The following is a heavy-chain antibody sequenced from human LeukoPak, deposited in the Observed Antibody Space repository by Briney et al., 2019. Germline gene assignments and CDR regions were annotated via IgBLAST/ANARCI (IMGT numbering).Heavy chain of an antibody. V-gene: IGHV3-9*01. CDR2: ISWNSGSI. CDR3: AKDTYYYDSSGYSPWGYFQH. J-gene: IGHJ1*01. Sequence: PGRSLRLSCAASGFTFDDYAMHWVRQAPGKGLEWVSGISWNSGSIGYADSVKGRFTISRDNAKNSLYLQMNSLRAEDTALYYCAKDTYYYDSSGYSPWGYFQHWGQGTLVTVSS. D-gene: IGHD3-22*01. CDR1: GFTFDDYA.